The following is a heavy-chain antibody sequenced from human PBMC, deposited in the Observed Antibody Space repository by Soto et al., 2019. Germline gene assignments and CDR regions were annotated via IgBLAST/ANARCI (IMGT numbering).Heavy chain of an antibody. CDR1: ECTFIVYS. CDR3: EKDANKLIAVVQDAYEY. J-gene: IGHJ4*02. Sequence: WVSXRLSFSASECTFIVYSVILFRRAPGKGLEWVSAIRGSGGSTYYADSVTGRLTISRDNSKNTLYLQMNSLRAEDPDVYSCEKDANKLIAVVQDAYEYWGQGTLVTVSS. D-gene: IGHD2-2*01. V-gene: IGHV3-23*01. CDR2: IRGSGGST.